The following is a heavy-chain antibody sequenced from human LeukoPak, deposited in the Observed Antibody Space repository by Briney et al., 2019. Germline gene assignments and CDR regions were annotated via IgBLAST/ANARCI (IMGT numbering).Heavy chain of an antibody. CDR3: ASSRYDSSGYYGIVGH. Sequence: GGSLRLSCAASGFTFSSYGMHWIRQAPGKGLEWVSSISSSSSFVYYSDSLKGRFTISRDNAKNSLYLQMNSLRAEDTAVYYCASSRYDSSGYYGIVGHWGQGTLVTVSS. D-gene: IGHD3-22*01. CDR1: GFTFSSYG. V-gene: IGHV3-21*01. CDR2: ISSSSSFV. J-gene: IGHJ5*02.